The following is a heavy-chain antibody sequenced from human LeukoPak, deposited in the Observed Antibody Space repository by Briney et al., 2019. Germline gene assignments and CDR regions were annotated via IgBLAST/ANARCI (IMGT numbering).Heavy chain of an antibody. CDR3: AKAMVRGVPNYYGMDV. V-gene: IGHV3-23*01. J-gene: IGHJ6*02. Sequence: GGSLRLSCAASGFTFSSHAMSWVRQAPGKGLEWVSAISGSGGSTYYADSVKGRFTISRDNSENTLYLQMNSLRAEDTAVYYCAKAMVRGVPNYYGMDVWGQGTTVTVSS. CDR1: GFTFSSHA. D-gene: IGHD3-10*01. CDR2: ISGSGGST.